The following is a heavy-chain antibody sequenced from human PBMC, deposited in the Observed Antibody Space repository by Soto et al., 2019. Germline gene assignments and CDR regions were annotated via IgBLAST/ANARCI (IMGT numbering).Heavy chain of an antibody. CDR3: ARKSAVAANFDY. D-gene: IGHD6-19*01. J-gene: IGHJ4*02. Sequence: HAPGQGLEWMGWISAYNGNTNYAQKLQGRVTMTTDTSTSTAYMELRSLRSDDTAVYYCARKSAVAANFDYWGQGTLVTVSS. V-gene: IGHV1-18*01. CDR2: ISAYNGNT.